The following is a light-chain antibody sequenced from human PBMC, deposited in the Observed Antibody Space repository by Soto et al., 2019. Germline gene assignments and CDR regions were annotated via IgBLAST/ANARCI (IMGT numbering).Light chain of an antibody. J-gene: IGKJ1*01. CDR2: GAS. CDR3: QQYDNSVWT. CDR1: QSVSTSN. Sequence: IVLTQSPGTLSSSPGERATLSCRASQSVSTSNLAWYQQRHGQAPRLLIYGASRRATGIPDRFSGSGSGTDFTLTISRLEPEDLAVYYCQQYDNSVWTFGQGTKVEIK. V-gene: IGKV3-20*01.